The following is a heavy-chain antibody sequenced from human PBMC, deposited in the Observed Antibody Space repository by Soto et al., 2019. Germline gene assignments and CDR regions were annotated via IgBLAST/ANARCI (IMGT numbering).Heavy chain of an antibody. J-gene: IGHJ6*02. CDR3: ARGGGYDFRSSQAPPIDV. V-gene: IGHV4-59*01. D-gene: IGHD3-3*01. CDR1: GGSIRDFY. CDR2: LYYTGST. Sequence: SETLARTCHVSGGSIRDFYWSWIRQSPGKRLEWIGYLYYTGSTNYNPALKSRVTISLDTSKNQFSLKVRSVTAADTAVYYCARGGGYDFRSSQAPPIDVWGQGNTVTVSS.